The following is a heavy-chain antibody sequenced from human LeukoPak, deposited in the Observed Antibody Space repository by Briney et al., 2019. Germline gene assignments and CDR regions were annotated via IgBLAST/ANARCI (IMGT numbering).Heavy chain of an antibody. D-gene: IGHD3-10*01. CDR2: INAGNGNT. J-gene: IGHJ3*02. V-gene: IGHV1-3*03. Sequence: RASVTVSFKASGYTFTSYAMHWVRQAPGQRREWMGWINAGNGNTKYSQEFQGRVTITRDTSASIAYMELSRLRSEHMAVYYCARDSGPSAFDIWGQGTKVTVSS. CDR1: GYTFTSYA. CDR3: ARDSGPSAFDI.